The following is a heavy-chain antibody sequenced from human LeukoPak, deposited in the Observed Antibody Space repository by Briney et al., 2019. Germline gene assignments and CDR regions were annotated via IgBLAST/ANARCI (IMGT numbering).Heavy chain of an antibody. J-gene: IGHJ3*02. Sequence: GASVKVSCKASGGTFSSYAINWVRQAPGQGLEWMGGIIPIFGTANYAQKFQGRVTITADESTSTAYMELSSLRSEDTAVYYCLVGVGATGRAAFDIWGQGTMVTVSS. CDR3: LVGVGATGRAAFDI. V-gene: IGHV1-69*13. D-gene: IGHD1-26*01. CDR1: GGTFSSYA. CDR2: IIPIFGTA.